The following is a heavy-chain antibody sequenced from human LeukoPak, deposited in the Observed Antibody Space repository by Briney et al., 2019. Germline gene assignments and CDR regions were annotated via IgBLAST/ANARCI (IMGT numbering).Heavy chain of an antibody. V-gene: IGHV3-64D*09. CDR1: GFTFSSYA. J-gene: IGHJ4*02. CDR3: VKSSEFYYDSRSDY. CDR2: INNNGGSS. Sequence: GGSLRLSCSASGFTFSSYAMHWVRQAPGKGLEYVSAINNNGGSSYYADSVKGRFTTSRDNSKNTLYLQMSSLRAEDTAVYYCVKSSEFYYDSRSDYWGQGTLVTVSS. D-gene: IGHD3-22*01.